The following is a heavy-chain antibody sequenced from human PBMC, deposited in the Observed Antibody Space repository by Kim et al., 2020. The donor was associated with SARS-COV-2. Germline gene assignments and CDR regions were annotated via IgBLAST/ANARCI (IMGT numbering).Heavy chain of an antibody. CDR1: GFTFSSYA. CDR2: IYSGGSST. D-gene: IGHD6-13*01. CDR3: AKDALVGSSSWY. V-gene: IGHV3-23*03. Sequence: GGSLRLSCAVSGFTFSSYAMSWVRQAPGKGLEWVSVIYSGGSSTYYADSAKGRFTISRDNSKNTLYLQMNSSRAEDTAVDYWAKDALVGSSSWY. J-gene: IGHJ2*01.